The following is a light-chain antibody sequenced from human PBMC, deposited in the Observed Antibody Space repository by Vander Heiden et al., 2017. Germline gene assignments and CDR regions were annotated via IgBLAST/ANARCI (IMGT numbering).Light chain of an antibody. CDR1: QGVSSN. Sequence: EIVMTQSPATLSVSPGERATLPCRASQGVSSNLAWYQQKPGQAPRLLIYGASTRATGIPARFSGSGSGTEFTLTISSLQSEDFAVYYCQQYNNFWTFGQGTKVEVK. CDR2: GAS. J-gene: IGKJ1*01. CDR3: QQYNNFWT. V-gene: IGKV3-15*01.